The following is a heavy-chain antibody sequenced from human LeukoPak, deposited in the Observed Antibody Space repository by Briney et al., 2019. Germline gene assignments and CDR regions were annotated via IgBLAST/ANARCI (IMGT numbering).Heavy chain of an antibody. Sequence: EPSETLSLTCTVSGGSISSYYWSWIRQPPGKGLEWIGYIYYSGSTNYNPSLKSRVTISVDTSKNQFSLKLSSVTAADTAVYYCARARYSSGWYRANWFDPWGQGTLVTVSS. V-gene: IGHV4-59*01. CDR2: IYYSGST. CDR3: ARARYSSGWYRANWFDP. D-gene: IGHD6-19*01. CDR1: GGSISSYY. J-gene: IGHJ5*02.